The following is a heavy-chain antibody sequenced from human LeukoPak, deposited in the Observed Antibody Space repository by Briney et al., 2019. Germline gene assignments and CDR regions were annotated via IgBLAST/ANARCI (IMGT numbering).Heavy chain of an antibody. J-gene: IGHJ5*02. V-gene: IGHV3-11*04. CDR1: GIVFSDYY. CDR3: ARRTSLTGIIDL. CDR2: ISYTGRTI. Sequence: GGSLRLSCAASGIVFSDYYMTWVRQAPGKGLESISYISYTGRTIHYVDSVKGRFTISRDNAQKSLYLQMNSLRADDTAVYYCARRTSLTGIIDLWGQGTVVSVSS. D-gene: IGHD1-1*01.